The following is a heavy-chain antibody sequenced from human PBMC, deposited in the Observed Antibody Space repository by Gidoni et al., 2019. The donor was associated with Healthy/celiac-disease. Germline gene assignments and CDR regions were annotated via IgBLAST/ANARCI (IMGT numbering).Heavy chain of an antibody. CDR2: IYYSGST. J-gene: IGHJ4*02. D-gene: IGHD3-22*01. Sequence: QLQLQESGPGLVKPSETLSLTCTVSGGSISSSSYYWGWIRQPPGKGLEWIGSIYYSGSTYYNPSLKSRVTISVDTSKNQFSLKLSSVTAADTAVYYCARQDYYDSSGYYGNPPDPFDYWGQGTLVTVSS. CDR1: GGSISSSSYY. V-gene: IGHV4-39*01. CDR3: ARQDYYDSSGYYGNPPDPFDY.